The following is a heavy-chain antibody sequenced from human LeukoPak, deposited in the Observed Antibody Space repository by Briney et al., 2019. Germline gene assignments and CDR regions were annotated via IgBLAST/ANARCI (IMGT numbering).Heavy chain of an antibody. D-gene: IGHD6-19*01. CDR1: GFIVNSNY. CDR3: AKGPVAVAGYYFDH. Sequence: PGGSLRLSCAASGFIVNSNYMSWVRQAPGKGLEWVSGISGSGGITYYANSVKGRFTISRDNSKNTLDLQMNSLRAEDTAIYYCAKGPVAVAGYYFDHWGQGTLVTVSS. J-gene: IGHJ4*02. CDR2: ISGSGGIT. V-gene: IGHV3-23*01.